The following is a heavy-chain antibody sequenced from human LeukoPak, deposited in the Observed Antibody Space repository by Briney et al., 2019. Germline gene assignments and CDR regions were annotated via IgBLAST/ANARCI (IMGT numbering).Heavy chain of an antibody. D-gene: IGHD3-3*01. J-gene: IGHJ6*02. V-gene: IGHV3-21*01. CDR2: ISSSSCYI. CDR3: ARSDDLWSGYSRPAYYYYGMDV. Sequence: GGSLRLSCAASGFTFSSYSMNWVRQAPGKGLEWVSSISSSSCYIYYADSVKGRFTISRDNAKNSLYLQMNSLRAEDTAVYYCARSDDLWSGYSRPAYYYYGMDVWGQGTTVTVSS. CDR1: GFTFSSYS.